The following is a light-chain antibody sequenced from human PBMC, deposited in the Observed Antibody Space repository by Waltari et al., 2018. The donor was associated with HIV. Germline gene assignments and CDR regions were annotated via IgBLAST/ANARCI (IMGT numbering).Light chain of an antibody. CDR1: SSNIGSNT. CDR3: AAWDDSLNGPVL. Sequence: QSVLTQPPSASGTPGQRVTTSCSGSSSNIGSNTVNWYQQLPGTAPNLLIYINSQRPSGGPDRFAGSKAGTSASLAISGLQSEDEADYYCAAWDDSLNGPVLFGGGTKLTVL. CDR2: INS. J-gene: IGLJ2*01. V-gene: IGLV1-44*01.